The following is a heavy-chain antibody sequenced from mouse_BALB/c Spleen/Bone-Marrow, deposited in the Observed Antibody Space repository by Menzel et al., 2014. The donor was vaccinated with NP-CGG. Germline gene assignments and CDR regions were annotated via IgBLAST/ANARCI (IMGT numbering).Heavy chain of an antibody. CDR2: ISSGGSYT. CDR1: GFTFSSYV. Sequence: VQVVESGGGLVKPGGSLKLSCAASGFTFSSYVMSWVRQTPEKRLEWVATISSGGSYTYYPDSVKGRFTISRDNAKNTLYLQMSSLRSEDTAMYYCARHGITRLLDYWGQGTTLTVSS. J-gene: IGHJ2*01. V-gene: IGHV5-9-3*01. D-gene: IGHD2-4*01. CDR3: ARHGITRLLDY.